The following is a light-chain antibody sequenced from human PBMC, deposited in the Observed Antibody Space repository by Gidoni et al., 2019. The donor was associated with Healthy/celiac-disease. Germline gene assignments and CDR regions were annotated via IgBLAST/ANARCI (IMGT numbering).Light chain of an antibody. CDR1: QSVLYSSNNKNH. CDR3: QQYYNTPRT. CDR2: WAF. Sequence: DIEMTQSPDSLAASLGERATINCKSSQSVLYSSNNKNHLAWYQQKPGPPPKLLIYWAFTRNSGVPGRFSGSWSRTDFPLTISSLQADDVAVYYCQQYYNTPRTFGQGTKVEIK. V-gene: IGKV4-1*01. J-gene: IGKJ1*01.